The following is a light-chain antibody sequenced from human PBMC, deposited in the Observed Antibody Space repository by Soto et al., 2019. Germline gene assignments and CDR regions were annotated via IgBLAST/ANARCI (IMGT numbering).Light chain of an antibody. V-gene: IGKV3-15*01. J-gene: IGKJ5*01. CDR2: GAS. Sequence: EIILTQSPASLSVSPGERATLSCRASQSVNNNLAWYQQKPGQAPRLLIYGASTRATGIPGRFRGSGSGTEFTLTITSLQSEDFAVYYCQQYGTPRSVTFGQGTRLDI. CDR1: QSVNNN. CDR3: QQYGTPRSVT.